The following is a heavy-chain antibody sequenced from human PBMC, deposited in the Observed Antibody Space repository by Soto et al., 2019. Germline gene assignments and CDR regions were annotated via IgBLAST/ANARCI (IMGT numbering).Heavy chain of an antibody. CDR2: ISWDGGST. D-gene: IGHD1-26*01. Sequence: GGSLRLSCAASGFTFDDYAMHWVRQAPGKGLEWVSLISWDGGSTYYADSVKGRFTISRDNSKNSLYLQMNSLRAEDTALYYCAKARSGSGGYYYYYGMDVWGQGTTVTVSS. V-gene: IGHV3-43D*03. CDR3: AKARSGSGGYYYYYGMDV. J-gene: IGHJ6*02. CDR1: GFTFDDYA.